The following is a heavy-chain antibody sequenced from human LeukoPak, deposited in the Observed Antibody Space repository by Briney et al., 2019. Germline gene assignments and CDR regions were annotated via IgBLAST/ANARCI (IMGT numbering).Heavy chain of an antibody. Sequence: ASVKVSCKASGYTFTSFGISWVRQAPGQGLGWLGWISAYNGNTNYAQKLQGRVTMTTDTSTSTAYMELRSLRSDDTAVYYCATSGSYPYDAFDIWGQGTMVTVSS. CDR2: ISAYNGNT. CDR3: ATSGSYPYDAFDI. D-gene: IGHD1-26*01. J-gene: IGHJ3*02. CDR1: GYTFTSFG. V-gene: IGHV1-18*01.